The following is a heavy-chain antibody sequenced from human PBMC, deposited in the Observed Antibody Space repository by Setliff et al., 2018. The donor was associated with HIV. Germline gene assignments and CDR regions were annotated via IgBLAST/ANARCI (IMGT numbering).Heavy chain of an antibody. J-gene: IGHJ3*02. Sequence: ASVKVSCKASGYTFTTYGINWVRQAPGQGLEWMGWSSAYNGNTNYAQKLQGRVTMTTDTSTRTAYRELRSLRSDDTAVYYCARDRAGDAFDIWGQGTMVTVSS. V-gene: IGHV1-18*01. CDR2: SSAYNGNT. CDR3: ARDRAGDAFDI. CDR1: GYTFTTYG. D-gene: IGHD3-10*01.